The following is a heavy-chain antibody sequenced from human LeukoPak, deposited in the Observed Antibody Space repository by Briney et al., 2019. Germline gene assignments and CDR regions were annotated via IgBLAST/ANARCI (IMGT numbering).Heavy chain of an antibody. CDR3: ARDISSGYYDAFDI. Sequence: PGGSLRLSCAASGFTFSSYWMHWVRQAPGKGLVWVSRIDTDGSFTSYADSVRGRFTISRDNAKNTLYLQMSSLRAEDTAVYYCARDISSGYYDAFDIWGQGTMVTVSS. J-gene: IGHJ3*02. CDR1: GFTFSSYW. CDR2: IDTDGSFT. D-gene: IGHD3-22*01. V-gene: IGHV3-74*01.